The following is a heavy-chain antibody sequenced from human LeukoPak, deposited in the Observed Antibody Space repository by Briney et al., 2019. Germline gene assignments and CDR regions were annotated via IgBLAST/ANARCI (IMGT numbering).Heavy chain of an antibody. D-gene: IGHD5-12*01. CDR3: ATHATTGLWFDP. J-gene: IGHJ5*02. CDR1: GYTLTELS. V-gene: IGHV1-24*01. Sequence: APVKVSCKVSGYTLTELSMHWVRQAPGKGLEWMGGFDPEDGETIYAQKFQGRVTMTKDTSTDTAYMELSRLRAEDTAVYYCATHATTGLWFDPWGQGTLVTVSS. CDR2: FDPEDGET.